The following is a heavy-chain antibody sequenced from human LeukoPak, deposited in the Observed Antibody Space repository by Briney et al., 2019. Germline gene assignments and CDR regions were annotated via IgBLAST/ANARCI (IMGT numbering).Heavy chain of an antibody. V-gene: IGHV3-23*01. D-gene: IGHD3-3*01. CDR3: ATRYYDFWSGYYSWDY. J-gene: IGHJ4*02. CDR2: ISGSGGST. Sequence: GGSLRLSCAASGFTFSSYAMSWVRQAPGRGLEWVSGISGSGGSTYYADSVKGRFTISRDNSKNTLYLQMNSLGAEDTAVYYCATRYYDFWSGYYSWDYWGQGTPVTVSS. CDR1: GFTFSSYA.